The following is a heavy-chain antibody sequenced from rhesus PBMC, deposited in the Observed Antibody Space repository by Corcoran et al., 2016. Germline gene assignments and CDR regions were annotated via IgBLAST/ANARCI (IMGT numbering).Heavy chain of an antibody. V-gene: IGHV4-92*01. CDR1: GGPISDSYY. Sequence: QVQLQESGPGLVKPSETLSLTCTVSGGPISDSYYWNWIHQPPGKGLEWMGRIFGSVGSTSSNPPLKGRVTISKDTSKNQFSLKLRSVTAADTAVYYCARRLATVTLSYFDYWGQGVLVTVSS. J-gene: IGHJ4*01. CDR3: ARRLATVTLSYFDY. D-gene: IGHD5-36*02. CDR2: IFGSVGST.